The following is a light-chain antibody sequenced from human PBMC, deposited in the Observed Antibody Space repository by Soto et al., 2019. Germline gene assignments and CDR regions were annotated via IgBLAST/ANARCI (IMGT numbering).Light chain of an antibody. CDR2: EAF. J-gene: IGKJ1*01. CDR3: QQYHSYPWT. CDR1: QTISSW. V-gene: IGKV1-5*03. Sequence: DIQMTQSPSTLSSSIGDRVTITCRASQTISSWLAWYQQKPGKAPKLLIYEAFNLESGVPSRFSGSGSGTEFTLTIFDLQPDDFATYYCQQYHSYPWTFGQGTKVAIK.